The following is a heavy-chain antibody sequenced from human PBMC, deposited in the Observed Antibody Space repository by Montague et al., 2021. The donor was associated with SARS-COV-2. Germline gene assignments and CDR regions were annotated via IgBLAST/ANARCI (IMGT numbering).Heavy chain of an antibody. CDR2: IYTSGST. Sequence: TLSLTCTVSGGSISSGSYYWSWIRQPAGKGLEWIGRIYTSGSTNYNPSLKSRVTISVDTSKNQFSLKLSSVTAADTAVYYCARVLRRDGSIDYWGQGTLVTVSS. CDR3: ARVLRRDGSIDY. CDR1: GGSISSGSYY. D-gene: IGHD5-24*01. J-gene: IGHJ4*02. V-gene: IGHV4-61*02.